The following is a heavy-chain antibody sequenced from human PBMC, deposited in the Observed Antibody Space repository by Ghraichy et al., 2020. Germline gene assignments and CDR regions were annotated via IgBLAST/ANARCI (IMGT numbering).Heavy chain of an antibody. J-gene: IGHJ4*02. CDR2: IKSKSDGGTT. Sequence: GESLNISCVASGFTFSNAWMTWVRQPPGEGLEWVGHIKSKSDGGTTDYAAPVKGRFTISRDDSKNTLYLQMNSLRTEDTAVYYCATPPGFFDAAPFDYWGRGTLVTVYS. CDR1: GFTFSNAW. D-gene: IGHD2-15*01. CDR3: ATPPGFFDAAPFDY. V-gene: IGHV3-15*01.